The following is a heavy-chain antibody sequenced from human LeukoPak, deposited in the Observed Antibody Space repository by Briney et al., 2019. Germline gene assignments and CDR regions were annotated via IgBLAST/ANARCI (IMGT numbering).Heavy chain of an antibody. CDR2: ISSSSSYI. V-gene: IGHV3-21*01. CDR3: ARDKATRPGSSGSIDY. J-gene: IGHJ4*02. Sequence: GGSLRLSCAASGFTFSSYSMNWVRQAPGKGLEWVLSISSSSSYIYYADSVKGRFTISRDNAKNSLYLQMNSLRAEDTAVYYCARDKATRPGSSGSIDYWGQGTLVTVSS. D-gene: IGHD3-22*01. CDR1: GFTFSSYS.